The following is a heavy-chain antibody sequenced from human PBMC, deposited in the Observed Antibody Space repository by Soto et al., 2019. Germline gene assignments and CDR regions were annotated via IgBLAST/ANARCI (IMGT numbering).Heavy chain of an antibody. D-gene: IGHD6-19*01. CDR1: GFTFSSYW. J-gene: IGHJ4*02. CDR2: INSDGSST. Sequence: GGSLRLSCAASGFTFSSYWMHWVRQAPGKGLVWVSRINSDGSSTSYADSVKGRFTISRDNAKNTLYLQMNSLRAEDTAVYYCARVRYSSGWYGFHVDYWGQGTLVTVSS. V-gene: IGHV3-74*01. CDR3: ARVRYSSGWYGFHVDY.